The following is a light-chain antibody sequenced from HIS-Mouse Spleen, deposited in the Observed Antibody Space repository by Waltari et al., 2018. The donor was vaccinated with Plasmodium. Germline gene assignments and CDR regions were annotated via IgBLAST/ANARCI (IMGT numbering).Light chain of an antibody. Sequence: SYELTQPPSVSVSPGQTARITCSGDALPKKYAYCYQQKSGQAPVLVIYEDSKRHSGIPERFSGSSSGTMATLTISGAQVEDEADYYCYSTDSSGNHRVFGGGTKLTVL. CDR3: YSTDSSGNHRV. V-gene: IGLV3-10*01. CDR1: ALPKKY. J-gene: IGLJ3*02. CDR2: EDS.